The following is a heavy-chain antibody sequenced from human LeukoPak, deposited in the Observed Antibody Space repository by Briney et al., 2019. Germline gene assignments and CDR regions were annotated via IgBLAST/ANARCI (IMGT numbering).Heavy chain of an antibody. Sequence: PGGSLRLSCAASGFTFDDYGMSWVRQAPGKWLEWVSGINWNGGSTGYADSVKGRFTISRDNAKNSLYLQMNSLRAEDTALYYCARDRGGSYYFDYWGQGTLVTVSS. J-gene: IGHJ4*02. CDR1: GFTFDDYG. D-gene: IGHD1-26*01. CDR2: INWNGGST. V-gene: IGHV3-20*04. CDR3: ARDRGGSYYFDY.